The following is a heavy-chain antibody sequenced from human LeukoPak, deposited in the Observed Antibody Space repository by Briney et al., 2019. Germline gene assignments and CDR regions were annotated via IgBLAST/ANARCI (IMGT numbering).Heavy chain of an antibody. D-gene: IGHD2-21*01. CDR1: GFTFSSYA. Sequence: GGSLRLSCAASGFTFSSYAMHWVRQAPGKGLEWVAVISYDGSNKYYADSVKGRFTISRDNSKNTLYLQMNSLRAEDTALYFCARDVWRRAFYYAMDVWGLGTTVAVSS. J-gene: IGHJ6*02. V-gene: IGHV3-30*04. CDR2: ISYDGSNK. CDR3: ARDVWRRAFYYAMDV.